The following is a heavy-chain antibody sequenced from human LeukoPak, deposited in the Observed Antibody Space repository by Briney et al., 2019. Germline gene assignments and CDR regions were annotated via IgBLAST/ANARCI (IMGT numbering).Heavy chain of an antibody. CDR1: GYTFTGYY. V-gene: IGHV1-2*02. D-gene: IGHD4-23*01. CDR2: INPNSGGT. J-gene: IGHJ3*02. Sequence: ASVKVSCKASGYTFTGYYMHWVRQAPGQGLEWMGWINPNSGGTNYAQKFQGRVTMTRDTSISTAYMELSRLRSDDTAVYYCARGSVARRLLDAFDIWGQGTMVTVSS. CDR3: ARGSVARRLLDAFDI.